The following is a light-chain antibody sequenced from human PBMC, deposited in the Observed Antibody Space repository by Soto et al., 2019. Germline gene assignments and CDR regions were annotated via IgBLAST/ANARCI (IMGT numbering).Light chain of an antibody. CDR1: QSVSSY. J-gene: IGKJ5*01. Sequence: EIVLTQSPATLSLTPGEGATLSCRASQSVSSYLAWYQQKSGQAPRLLIYDTSNRATGIPARFSGSGSGTDFTLTTSSLEPEDFAVYYCQQSSNWPPSITFGQGTRLEIK. CDR3: QQSSNWPPSIT. V-gene: IGKV3-11*01. CDR2: DTS.